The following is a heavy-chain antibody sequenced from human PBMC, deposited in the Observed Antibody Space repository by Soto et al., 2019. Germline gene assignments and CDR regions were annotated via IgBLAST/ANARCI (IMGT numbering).Heavy chain of an antibody. Sequence: SETLSLTCTGSGCSISSYYWSWIRQPAGKGLEWIGRIYTSGSTNYNPSLKSRVTMSVDTSKNQFSLKLSSVTAADTAVYYCARDGGVRWERLDLYSGMDGWGKGTTVTVSS. V-gene: IGHV4-4*07. CDR1: GCSISSYY. CDR2: IYTSGST. D-gene: IGHD1-26*01. CDR3: ARDGGVRWERLDLYSGMDG. J-gene: IGHJ6*04.